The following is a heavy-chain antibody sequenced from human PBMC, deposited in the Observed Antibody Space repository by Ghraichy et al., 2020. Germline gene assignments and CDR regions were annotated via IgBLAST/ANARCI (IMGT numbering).Heavy chain of an antibody. D-gene: IGHD2-2*01. Sequence: ESLNISCAVSGGSISSSNWWSWVRQPPGKGLEWIGEIYHSGSTNYNPSLKSRVTISVDKSKNQFSLKLSSVTAADTAVYYCARETYQLTYPGGWFDPWGQGTLVTVSS. CDR2: IYHSGST. CDR3: ARETYQLTYPGGWFDP. V-gene: IGHV4-4*02. J-gene: IGHJ5*02. CDR1: GGSISSSNW.